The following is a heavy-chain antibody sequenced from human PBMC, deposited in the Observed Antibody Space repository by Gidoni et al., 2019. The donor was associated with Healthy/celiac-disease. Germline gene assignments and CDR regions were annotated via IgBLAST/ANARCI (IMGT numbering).Heavy chain of an antibody. CDR3: ARDEGMVRGVISFDY. CDR2: ISSSGSTI. V-gene: IGHV3-48*03. D-gene: IGHD3-10*01. J-gene: IGHJ4*02. CDR1: GFTFSSYE. Sequence: EVQLVESGGGLVPPGGSLRRSCAASGFTFSSYEMNWVRQAPGKGLEWVSYISSSGSTIYYADSVKGRFTISRDNAKNSLYLQMNSLRAEDTAVYYCARDEGMVRGVISFDYWGQGTLVTVSS.